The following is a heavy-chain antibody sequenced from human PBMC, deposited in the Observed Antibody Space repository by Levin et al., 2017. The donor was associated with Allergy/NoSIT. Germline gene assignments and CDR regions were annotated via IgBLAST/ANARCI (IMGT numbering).Heavy chain of an antibody. D-gene: IGHD3-10*01. CDR3: ARMVRGVVTPFDF. CDR1: GFSLSPAGMC. J-gene: IGHJ3*01. Sequence: SGPTLVKPTQTLTLTCTVSGFSLSPAGMCVGWIRQPPGKALEWLALIDWDDDTYYSTSLRTRLTISKDTSNNQVVLTVTNMDPVDTGTYYCARMVRGVVTPFDFWGQGTVVTVSS. V-gene: IGHV2-70*01. CDR2: IDWDDDT.